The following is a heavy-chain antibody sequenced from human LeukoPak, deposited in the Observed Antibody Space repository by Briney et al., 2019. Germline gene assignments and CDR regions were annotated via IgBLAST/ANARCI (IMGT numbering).Heavy chain of an antibody. V-gene: IGHV3-7*01. CDR1: GFTFSSYW. CDR2: IKQDGSEK. Sequence: GGSLRLSCAASGFTFSSYWMSWVRQAPGKGLEWVANIKQDGSEKYYVDSVKGRFTISRDNAKNSLYLQMNSLRAQDTAVYYCARDFSREDAFAISGQGTMATVPS. CDR3: ARDFSREDAFAI. J-gene: IGHJ3*02.